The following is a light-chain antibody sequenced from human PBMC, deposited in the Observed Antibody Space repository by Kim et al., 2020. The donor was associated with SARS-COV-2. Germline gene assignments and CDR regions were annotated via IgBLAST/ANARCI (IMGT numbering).Light chain of an antibody. CDR1: NLRSYY. J-gene: IGLJ2*01. CDR2: DKN. Sequence: ALGQTVRITCQRDNLRSYYATWYQPKPGQAPVIVIYDKNSRAAGIPARFSAANTRNTAFLTITGAQAGGIAIYYCNSLESGVNHVIFGGATKLTVL. V-gene: IGLV3-19*01. CDR3: NSLESGVNHVI.